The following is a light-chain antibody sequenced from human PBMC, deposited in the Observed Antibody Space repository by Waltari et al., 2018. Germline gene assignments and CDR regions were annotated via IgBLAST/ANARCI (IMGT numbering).Light chain of an antibody. J-gene: IGKJ3*01. CDR3: QQTYSSPR. CDR2: AAS. V-gene: IGKV1-39*01. CDR1: QSITMY. Sequence: DIQMTQSPSSLSASVGDRVTITCRASQSITMYLNWYQQKAGKVPKLLIYAASILQSGVPSRFSGSGSGTDFTLTISNLQPEDFATYFCQQTYSSPRFGPGTKVDFK.